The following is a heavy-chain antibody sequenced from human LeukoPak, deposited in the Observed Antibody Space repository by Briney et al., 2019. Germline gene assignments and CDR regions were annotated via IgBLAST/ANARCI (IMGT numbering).Heavy chain of an antibody. CDR2: TYYRSKWYN. CDR1: GDSVSSNSAA. J-gene: IGHJ5*02. V-gene: IGHV6-1*01. Sequence: SQTLSLTCAISGDSVSSNSAAWNWIRQSPSRGLEWLGRTYYRSKWYNDYAVSVKSRITINPDTSKNQFSLQLNSVTPEDTAVYYCARVPYFPSIAVAVWNRFDPRGQGTLVTVSS. D-gene: IGHD6-19*01. CDR3: ARVPYFPSIAVAVWNRFDP.